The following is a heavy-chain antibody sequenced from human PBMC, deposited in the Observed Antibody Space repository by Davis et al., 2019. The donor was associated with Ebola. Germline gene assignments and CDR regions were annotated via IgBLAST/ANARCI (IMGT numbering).Heavy chain of an antibody. CDR1: GFIFSTYV. V-gene: IGHV3-23*01. CDR2: GTSADT. J-gene: IGHJ4*02. D-gene: IGHD5-18*01. CDR3: AKWGPYNYAWSSLDF. Sequence: GGSLRLSCSASGFIFSTYVMSWVRQAPGKGLEWVSTYGTSADTYYADSVKGRFTISRDNSKNTLNLQMNSLRAEDTAVYYCAKWGPYNYAWSSLDFWGQGTLVTVSS.